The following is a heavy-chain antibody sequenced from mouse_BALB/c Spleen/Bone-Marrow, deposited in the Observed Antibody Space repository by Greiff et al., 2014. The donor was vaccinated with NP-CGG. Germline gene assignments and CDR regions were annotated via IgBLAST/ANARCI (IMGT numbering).Heavy chain of an antibody. D-gene: IGHD2-10*02. CDR1: GFNIKDTY. CDR3: ARGIFLYGNFLLDY. CDR2: IDPANGNT. V-gene: IGHV14-3*02. J-gene: IGHJ4*01. Sequence: EVQLVESGAELVKPGASVKLSCTASGFNIKDTYMHWVKQRPEQGLEWIGRIDPANGNTKYDPKFQGKATITAVTSSNTAYLQLSSLTSEDTAVYYCARGIFLYGNFLLDYWGQGTSVTVSS.